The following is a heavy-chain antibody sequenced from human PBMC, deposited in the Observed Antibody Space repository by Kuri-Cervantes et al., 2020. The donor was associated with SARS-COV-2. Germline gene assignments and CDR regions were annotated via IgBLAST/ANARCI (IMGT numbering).Heavy chain of an antibody. CDR2: ISYDGSNK. D-gene: IGHD3-22*01. CDR3: ARDRVTPSSWTHYYDSSGYDP. V-gene: IGHV3-30-3*01. J-gene: IGHJ5*02. CDR1: GFTFSSYA. Sequence: GGSLRLSCAASGFTFSSYAMHWVRQAPGKGLEWVAVISYDGSNKYYADSVKGRFTISRDNSKNTLYLQMNSLRAEDTAVYYCARDRVTPSSWTHYYDSSGYDPWGQGTLVTVSS.